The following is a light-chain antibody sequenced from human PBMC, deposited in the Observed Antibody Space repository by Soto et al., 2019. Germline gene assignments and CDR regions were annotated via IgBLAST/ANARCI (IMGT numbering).Light chain of an antibody. Sequence: EVVLKQSPGTLSLSPGERATLSCRASQSVSNKYLAWYQQKPGQAPSLLIFGSSDRATGIPDRFSGSVSGTDFTLTISRLEPEDFAVYYCQQYGSSPPYTFGQGTKLEIK. V-gene: IGKV3-20*01. CDR1: QSVSNKY. CDR3: QQYGSSPPYT. CDR2: GSS. J-gene: IGKJ2*01.